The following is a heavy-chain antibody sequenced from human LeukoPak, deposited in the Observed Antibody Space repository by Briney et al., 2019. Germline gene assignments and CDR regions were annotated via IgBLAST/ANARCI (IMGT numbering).Heavy chain of an antibody. Sequence: SVKVSCKASGGTFSSYAISWVRQAPGQGLEWMGGIIPIFGTANYAQKFQGRVTITTDESTSTAYMELSSLRSEDTAVYYCARASLGYCSGGSCYSRSGALDYWGQGTLVTVSS. CDR2: IIPIFGTA. CDR3: ARASLGYCSGGSCYSRSGALDY. V-gene: IGHV1-69*05. J-gene: IGHJ4*02. CDR1: GGTFSSYA. D-gene: IGHD2-15*01.